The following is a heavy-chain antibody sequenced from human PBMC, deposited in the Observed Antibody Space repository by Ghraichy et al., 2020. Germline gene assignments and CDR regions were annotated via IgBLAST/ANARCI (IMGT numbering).Heavy chain of an antibody. CDR3: AGPTSGYYRDY. V-gene: IGHV3-48*03. J-gene: IGHJ4*02. CDR1: GFTFSGYE. D-gene: IGHD3-22*01. CDR2: ISSSGSSI. Sequence: GGSLRLSCAASGFTFSGYEMNWVRQAPGKGLEWVSYISSSGSSIYYADSVKGRFTISRDNARNSLFLQMNSLRAEDTAVYYCAGPTSGYYRDYWGQGTLVTVSS.